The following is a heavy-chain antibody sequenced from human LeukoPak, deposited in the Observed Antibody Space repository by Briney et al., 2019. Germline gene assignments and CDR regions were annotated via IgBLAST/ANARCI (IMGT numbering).Heavy chain of an antibody. J-gene: IGHJ4*02. CDR1: GFTFSSYW. CDR3: ARVGDYGPADYYFDY. CDR2: IKQDGSEK. D-gene: IGHD3-16*01. Sequence: GGSLRLSCAASGFTFSSYWMSWGPQAPGKGLEWVANIKQDGSEKYYVDSVKGRFTISRDNAKNSLYLQMNSLRAEDTAVYYCARVGDYGPADYYFDYWGQGTLVTVSS. V-gene: IGHV3-7*01.